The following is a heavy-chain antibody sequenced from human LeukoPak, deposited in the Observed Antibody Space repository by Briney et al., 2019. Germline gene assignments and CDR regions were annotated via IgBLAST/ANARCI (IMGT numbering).Heavy chain of an antibody. V-gene: IGHV3-48*03. CDR2: ITGSGTII. Sequence: GGSLRLSCAASGXTFSNYEMNWVRQAPGKGLEWVSFITGSGTIIYYAESVKGRFTISRDNARNSLFLQMNSLRAEDTAIYYCARDSLRPSSYSDTSGYYSLDYWGQGALVTVSS. D-gene: IGHD3-22*01. CDR3: ARDSLRPSSYSDTSGYYSLDY. J-gene: IGHJ4*02. CDR1: GXTFSNYE.